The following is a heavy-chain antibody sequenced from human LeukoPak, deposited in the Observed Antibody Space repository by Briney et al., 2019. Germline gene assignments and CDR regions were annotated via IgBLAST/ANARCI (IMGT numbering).Heavy chain of an antibody. D-gene: IGHD2-2*01. CDR1: GYSFTSYW. CDR3: ARSVYCSSTSCFQTIDY. Sequence: GESLKISCKGSGYSFTSYWISWVRQMPGKGLEWMGIIYPGDSDTRYSPSFQGQVTISADKSISTAYLQWSSLKASDTAMYYCARSVYCSSTSCFQTIDYWGQGTLVTVSS. V-gene: IGHV5-51*01. CDR2: IYPGDSDT. J-gene: IGHJ4*02.